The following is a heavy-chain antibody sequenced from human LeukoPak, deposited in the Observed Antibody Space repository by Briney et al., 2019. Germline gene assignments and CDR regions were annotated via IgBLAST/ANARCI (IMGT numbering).Heavy chain of an antibody. CDR2: ISSSSSTI. D-gene: IGHD4-17*01. CDR3: ARDRITVTPLYYYYGMDV. J-gene: IGHJ6*02. V-gene: IGHV3-48*02. CDR1: GFTFSSYS. Sequence: GGSLRLSCAASGFTFSSYSMNWVRQAPGKGLEWVSYISSSSSTIYYADSVKGRFTISRDNAKNSLYLQMNSLIDEDTAVYYCARDRITVTPLYYYYGMDVWGQGTTVTVSS.